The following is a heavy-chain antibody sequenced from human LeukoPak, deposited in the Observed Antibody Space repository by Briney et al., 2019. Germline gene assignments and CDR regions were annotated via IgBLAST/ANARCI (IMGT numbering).Heavy chain of an antibody. J-gene: IGHJ6*02. CDR3: AGGAAAGTYYYGMDV. Sequence: SETLSFTCTVSGGSISSYYWSWIRQPPGKGLEWIGYIYYSGSTNYNPSLKSRVTISVDTSKNQFSLKLSSVTAADTAVYYCAGGAAAGTYYYGMDVWGQGTTVTVSS. D-gene: IGHD6-13*01. CDR2: IYYSGST. CDR1: GGSISSYY. V-gene: IGHV4-59*01.